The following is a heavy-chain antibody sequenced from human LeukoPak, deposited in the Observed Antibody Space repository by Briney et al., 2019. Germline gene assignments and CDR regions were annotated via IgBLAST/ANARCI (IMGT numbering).Heavy chain of an antibody. CDR1: GFTFRSYW. Sequence: PGGSLRLSCAASGFTFRSYWVHWVRQAPGKGLVWVSRTNSDGSSTTYADSVKGRFTISRDNAKNTLYLQMNSLRAEDTAVYYCTRGASGHSYGYWFDPWGQGTLVTVSS. J-gene: IGHJ5*02. CDR3: TRGASGHSYGYWFDP. D-gene: IGHD5-18*01. CDR2: TNSDGSST. V-gene: IGHV3-74*01.